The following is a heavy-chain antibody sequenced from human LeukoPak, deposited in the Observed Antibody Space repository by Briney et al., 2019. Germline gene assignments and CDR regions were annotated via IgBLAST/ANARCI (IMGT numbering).Heavy chain of an antibody. CDR3: ARQHVSYCSTTSCSAGFVDS. CDR2: IYYSGST. V-gene: IGHV4-39*01. CDR1: GGSISSSSYY. J-gene: IGHJ4*02. D-gene: IGHD2-2*01. Sequence: KPSETLSLTCTVSGGSISSSSYYWGWIRQPPGKGLEWIGSIYYSGSTYYNPSLKSRVTISVDTSKNQFSLKLSSVTAADTAVYYCARQHVSYCSTTSCSAGFVDSWGQGTLVTVSS.